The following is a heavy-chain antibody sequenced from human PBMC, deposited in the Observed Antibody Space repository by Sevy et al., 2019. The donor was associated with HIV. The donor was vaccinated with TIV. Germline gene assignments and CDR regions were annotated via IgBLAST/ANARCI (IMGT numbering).Heavy chain of an antibody. CDR1: GFTFSTYA. CDR2: ISGSGRST. D-gene: IGHD2-15*01. Sequence: GGSLRLSCAASGFTFSTYAMNWVRQAPGKWLEWVSSISGSGRSTYYADSVEGRFTISRHNSKNTLYLQMNSLRADDTAVYYCAKGYCSGGSCPRDYYYYGMDVWGQGTTVTVSS. J-gene: IGHJ6*02. CDR3: AKGYCSGGSCPRDYYYYGMDV. V-gene: IGHV3-23*01.